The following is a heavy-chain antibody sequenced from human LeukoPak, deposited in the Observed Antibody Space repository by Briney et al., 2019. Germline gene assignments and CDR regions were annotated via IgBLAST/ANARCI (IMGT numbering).Heavy chain of an antibody. CDR2: ISYDGSNK. CDR3: AKAGYGDYYYFDY. CDR1: GFTFSSYA. V-gene: IGHV3-30*04. J-gene: IGHJ4*02. D-gene: IGHD4-17*01. Sequence: GRSLRLSYAASGFTFSSYAMHWVRQAPGKGLEWVAVISYDGSNKYYADSVKGRFTISRDNSKNTLYLQMNSLRAEDTAVYYCAKAGYGDYYYFDYWGQGTPVTVSS.